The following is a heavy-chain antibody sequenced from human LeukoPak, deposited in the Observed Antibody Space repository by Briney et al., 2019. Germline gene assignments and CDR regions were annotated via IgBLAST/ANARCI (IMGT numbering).Heavy chain of an antibody. CDR3: ARPLRINCGMDV. CDR2: IYYDGST. D-gene: IGHD3-3*01. CDR1: GFTFSSYA. Sequence: GRSLRLSCAASGFTFSSYAMHWVRQTPGKGLEWVSIIYYDGSTYYADSVKGRFTISRDNSKNTMYLQMNSLRAEDTAVYYCARPLRINCGMDVWGQGTTVTVSS. J-gene: IGHJ6*02. V-gene: IGHV3-53*01.